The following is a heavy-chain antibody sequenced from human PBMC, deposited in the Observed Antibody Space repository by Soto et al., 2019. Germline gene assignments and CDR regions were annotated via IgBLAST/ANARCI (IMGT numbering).Heavy chain of an antibody. CDR3: ARDFSGSPGRGLLLNYYGMDV. CDR1: GFTFSSYE. CDR2: ISSSGSTI. D-gene: IGHD1-26*01. J-gene: IGHJ6*02. Sequence: GGSLRLSCAASGFTFSSYEMNWVRQAPGKGLEWVSYISSSGSTIYYADSVKGRFTISRDNAKNSLYLQMNSLRAEDTAVYYCARDFSGSPGRGLLLNYYGMDVWGQGTTLTVSS. V-gene: IGHV3-48*03.